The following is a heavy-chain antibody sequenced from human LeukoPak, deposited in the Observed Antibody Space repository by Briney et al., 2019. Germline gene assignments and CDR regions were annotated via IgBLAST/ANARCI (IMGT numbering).Heavy chain of an antibody. J-gene: IGHJ6*03. CDR3: ASASIAAAVARYYYMDV. Sequence: GASVKVSCKASGYTFTSYAMNWVRQAPGQGLEWMGWINPNSGGTNYAQKFQGRVTMTRDTSISTAYMELSRLRSDDTAVYYCASASIAAAVARYYYMDVWGKGTTVTVSS. D-gene: IGHD6-13*01. CDR2: INPNSGGT. CDR1: GYTFTSYA. V-gene: IGHV1-2*02.